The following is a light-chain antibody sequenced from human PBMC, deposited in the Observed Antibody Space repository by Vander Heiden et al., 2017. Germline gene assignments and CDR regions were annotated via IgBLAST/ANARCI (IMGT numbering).Light chain of an antibody. CDR3: SSYTSSSTGV. J-gene: IGLJ2*01. Sequence: QSALTQPAPASGSPGPSITISCTGTSSNVGGYNDVSWYQQHPGKAPKLMIYDVTNRPSGVSNRFSGSKSGNTASLTISGLQAEDEADYYCSSYTSSSTGVFGGGTKLTVL. CDR1: SSNVGGYND. CDR2: DVT. V-gene: IGLV2-14*03.